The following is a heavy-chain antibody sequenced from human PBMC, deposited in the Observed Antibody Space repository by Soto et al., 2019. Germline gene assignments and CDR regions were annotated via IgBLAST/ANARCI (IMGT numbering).Heavy chain of an antibody. D-gene: IGHD3-10*01. CDR2: INHSGST. J-gene: IGHJ5*02. Sequence: PSETLSLTCAVYGGSFSGYYWSWIRQPPGKGLEWIGEINHSGSTNYNPSLKSRVTISVDTPKNQFSLKLSSVTAADTAVYYCARGARILLWFGESPSFDPWGQGTLVTVSS. CDR3: ARGARILLWFGESPSFDP. V-gene: IGHV4-34*01. CDR1: GGSFSGYY.